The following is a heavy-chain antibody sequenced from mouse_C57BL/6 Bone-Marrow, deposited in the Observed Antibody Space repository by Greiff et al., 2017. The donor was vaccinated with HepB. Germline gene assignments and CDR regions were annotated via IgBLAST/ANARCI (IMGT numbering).Heavy chain of an antibody. V-gene: IGHV1-15*01. CDR3: DSAWFAY. D-gene: IGHD2-12*01. Sequence: QVQLQQSGAELVRPGASVTLSCKASGYTFTDYEMHWVKQTPVHGLEWIGAIDPETGGTAYNQKFKGKAILTADKSSSTAYMELRSLTAEDSAVYYWDSAWFAYWGQGTLVTVSA. CDR2: IDPETGGT. CDR1: GYTFTDYE. J-gene: IGHJ3*01.